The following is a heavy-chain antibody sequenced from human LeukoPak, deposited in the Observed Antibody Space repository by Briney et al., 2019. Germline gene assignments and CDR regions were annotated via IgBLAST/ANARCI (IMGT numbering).Heavy chain of an antibody. CDR2: ISYDGSNK. D-gene: IGHD3-10*01. CDR3: AIYGSGSYLED. V-gene: IGHV3-30*03. CDR1: GFTFSSYG. J-gene: IGHJ4*02. Sequence: GGSLRLSCAASGFTFSSYGMHWVRQAPGKGLEWVAVISYDGSNKYYADSVKGRFTISRDNSKNTLYLQMNSLRAEDTAVYYCAIYGSGSYLEDWGQGTLVTVSS.